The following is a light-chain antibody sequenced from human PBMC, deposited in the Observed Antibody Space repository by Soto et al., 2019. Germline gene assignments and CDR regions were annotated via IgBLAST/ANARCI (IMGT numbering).Light chain of an antibody. CDR3: QQYNNWPRDT. CDR1: QSVSSN. Sequence: EIVMTQSPATLSVSPGERATLSCRASQSVSSNLAWYQQKPGQAPRLLIYGASTRATGIPARFSGSGSGTEFTLTISSLQSEDFAVYYCQQYNNWPRDTFGQGPKLEIK. V-gene: IGKV3-15*01. J-gene: IGKJ2*01. CDR2: GAS.